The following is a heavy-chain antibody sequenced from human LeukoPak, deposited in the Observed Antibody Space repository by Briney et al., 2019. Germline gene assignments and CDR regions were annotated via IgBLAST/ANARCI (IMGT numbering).Heavy chain of an antibody. V-gene: IGHV4-39*01. CDR3: ARQDYGGTDY. CDR2: IYYSGST. Sequence: SETLSLTCTVSGGSISSSSYYWGWIRQPPGKGLEWIGNIYYSGSTYYNPSLKSRVTISVDTSENQFSLKLSSVTAADTAVYFCARQDYGGTDYWGQGTLVTVSS. CDR1: GGSISSSSYY. J-gene: IGHJ4*02. D-gene: IGHD4-23*01.